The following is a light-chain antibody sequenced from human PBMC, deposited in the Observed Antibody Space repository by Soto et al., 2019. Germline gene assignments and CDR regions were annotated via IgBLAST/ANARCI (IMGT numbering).Light chain of an antibody. CDR2: VAS. V-gene: IGKV1-39*01. J-gene: IGKJ5*01. Sequence: RVSQSASALSASVGDRVTITCRASQSISRYLNWYQQKPGKAPNLLIYVASSLQSEVPSRFSGSGSGTDFTLTITSLQPEDFATYYCQQSYGTPITFGQGTRLEIK. CDR3: QQSYGTPIT. CDR1: QSISRY.